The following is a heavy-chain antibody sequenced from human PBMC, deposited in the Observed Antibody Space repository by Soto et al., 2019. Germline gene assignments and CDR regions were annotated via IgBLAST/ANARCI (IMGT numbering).Heavy chain of an antibody. V-gene: IGHV3-74*03. CDR3: AKQLRGSGWYPLDS. CDR1: GYTFSAYW. CDR2: TNTDGTAT. D-gene: IGHD6-19*01. Sequence: GGSLRLSCAASGYTFSAYWMHWVRQAPGKGLVWVSRTNTDGTATTYADSVEGRFTISRDNAKNMLYLEMNSLRTEDTAVYYCAKQLRGSGWYPLDSWGQGTPVTVSS. J-gene: IGHJ4*02.